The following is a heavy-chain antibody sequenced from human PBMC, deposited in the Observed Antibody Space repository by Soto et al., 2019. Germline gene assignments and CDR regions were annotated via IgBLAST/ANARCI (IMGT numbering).Heavy chain of an antibody. Sequence: VQLLESGGGLVQPGGSLRLSCAASGFIFNAYALTWSRQPQGKGLEWVSAIGGSGGNTYYAASVKGRFTISRDNSKDTVDLEMNRLRVDDTAVYFCARVSSDYINSADHWGQGILVTVSS. J-gene: IGHJ4*02. CDR1: GFIFNAYA. D-gene: IGHD4-4*01. CDR3: ARVSSDYINSADH. CDR2: IGGSGGNT. V-gene: IGHV3-23*01.